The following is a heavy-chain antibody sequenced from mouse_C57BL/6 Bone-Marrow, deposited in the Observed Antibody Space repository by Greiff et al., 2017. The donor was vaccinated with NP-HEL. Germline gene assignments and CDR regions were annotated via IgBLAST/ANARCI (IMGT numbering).Heavy chain of an antibody. CDR1: GFTFSDYY. Sequence: EVKLVESGGGLVQPGGSLKLSCAASGFTFSDYYMYWVRQTPEKRLEWVAYISNGGGSNYYPDPVKGRFTISRDNAKNTLYLQMSRLKSEDTAMYYCARRPFRSYWYFDVWGTGTTVTVSS. CDR2: ISNGGGSN. V-gene: IGHV5-12*01. J-gene: IGHJ1*03. CDR3: ARRPFRSYWYFDV.